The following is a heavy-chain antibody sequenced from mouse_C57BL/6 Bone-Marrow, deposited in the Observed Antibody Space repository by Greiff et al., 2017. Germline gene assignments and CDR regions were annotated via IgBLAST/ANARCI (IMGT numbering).Heavy chain of an antibody. CDR3: ARGITTVVATRDWYFDV. CDR2: INPNNGGT. V-gene: IGHV1-22*01. D-gene: IGHD1-1*01. CDR1: GYTFTDYN. Sequence: EVQLVESGPELVKPGASVKMSCKASGYTFTDYNMHWVKQSHGKSLEWIGYINPNNGGTSYNQKFKGKATLTVNKSSSTAYLALRSLTSEDSAVYYCARGITTVVATRDWYFDVWGTGTTVTVSS. J-gene: IGHJ1*03.